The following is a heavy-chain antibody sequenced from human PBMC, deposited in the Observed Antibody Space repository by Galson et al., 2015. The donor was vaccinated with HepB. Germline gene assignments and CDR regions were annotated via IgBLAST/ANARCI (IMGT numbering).Heavy chain of an antibody. J-gene: IGHJ6*02. D-gene: IGHD4-11*01. CDR1: GVTFSSYA. V-gene: IGHV1-69*13. Sequence: SVKVSCKASGVTFSSYAISWVRQAPGQGLEWMGGIIPIFGTANYAQKFQGRVTITADESTSTAYMELSSLRSEDTAVYYCAMGPMTTVTGYYYGMDVWGQGTTVTVSS. CDR2: IIPIFGTA. CDR3: AMGPMTTVTGYYYGMDV.